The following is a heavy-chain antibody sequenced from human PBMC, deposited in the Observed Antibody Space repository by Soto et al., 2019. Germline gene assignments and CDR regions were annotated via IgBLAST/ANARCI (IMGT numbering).Heavy chain of an antibody. D-gene: IGHD2-8*02. J-gene: IGHJ4*02. CDR3: ARDKITGRFDY. V-gene: IGHV4-34*01. CDR2: INHSGST. CDR1: GGSFSGYY. Sequence: QVQLQQWGAGLLKPSETLSLTCAVYGGSFSGYYWTWIRQPPGTGLEWIGEINHSGSTNYNPSLKSRVTISVDTSKKQFSLKLTSVTAADTAVYYCARDKITGRFDYWGQGTLVTV.